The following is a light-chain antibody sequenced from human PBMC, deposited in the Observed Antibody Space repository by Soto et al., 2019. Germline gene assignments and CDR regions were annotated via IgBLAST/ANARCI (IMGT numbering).Light chain of an antibody. CDR2: GAS. CDR3: QQYGRSPIT. Sequence: EIVLTQSPGTLSLSPGERATLSCRASQSVIYLSWYQQKPGQAPRLLIYGASTRATGITDRFSGSGSGTDFSLTISRLEPEDFEVDYCQQYGRSPITFGQGTRLEF. J-gene: IGKJ5*01. V-gene: IGKV3-20*01. CDR1: QSVIY.